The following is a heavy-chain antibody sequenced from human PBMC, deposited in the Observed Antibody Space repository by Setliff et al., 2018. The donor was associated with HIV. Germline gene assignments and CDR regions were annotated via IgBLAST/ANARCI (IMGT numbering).Heavy chain of an antibody. CDR2: IYTSGST. V-gene: IGHV4-4*08. D-gene: IGHD6-19*01. J-gene: IGHJ3*02. CDR3: ARYSSGWYRGAFDI. CDR1: GGSISSYY. Sequence: SETLSLTCTVSGGSISSYYWSWIRQPPGKGLEWIGYIYTSGSTNYNPSLKSRVTISVDTSKNQFSLKLSSVTAADTAVYYCARYSSGWYRGAFDIWGQGTMVTVSS.